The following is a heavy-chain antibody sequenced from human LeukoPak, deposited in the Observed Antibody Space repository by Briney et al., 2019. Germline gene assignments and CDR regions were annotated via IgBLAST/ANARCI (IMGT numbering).Heavy chain of an antibody. V-gene: IGHV3-33*08. J-gene: IGHJ4*02. CDR3: ARDPSGSGWSLSD. D-gene: IGHD6-19*01. CDR1: GFTVSNNY. CDR2: IWSDGSND. Sequence: GGSLRLSCAASGFTVSNNYMGWVRQAPGKGLEWVAFIWSDGSNDHYADSVEGRFTISRDNSKNTVCLQMNSLRVEDTAVYYCARDPSGSGWSLSDWGQGTPVTVSS.